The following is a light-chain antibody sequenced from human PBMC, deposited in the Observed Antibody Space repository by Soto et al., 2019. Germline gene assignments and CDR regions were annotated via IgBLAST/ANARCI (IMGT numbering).Light chain of an antibody. CDR1: QSVSSTY. CDR2: DAS. V-gene: IGKV3-20*01. CDR3: LQYGSSPQGT. Sequence: ELVLTQSPGTLSLSPGERATLSCRASQSVSSTYLAWYQQKPGQAPRLLIYDASSRATGIPDRFSGSGSGTDFTLTISGLEPEDFAVYYCLQYGSSPQGTFGQGTKV. J-gene: IGKJ1*01.